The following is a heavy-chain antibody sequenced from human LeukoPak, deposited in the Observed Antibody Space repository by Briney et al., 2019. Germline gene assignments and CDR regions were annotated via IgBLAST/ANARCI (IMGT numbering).Heavy chain of an antibody. D-gene: IGHD5-24*01. CDR3: ARGGVVMATSFGSRRIYYFDY. CDR1: GFTFSSYG. Sequence: PGGSLRLSCAASGFTFSSYGMHWVRQAPGKGLGWGAVIWYDGSNKYYADPVQGRSPISRDNSKNTLYLQMNSLSAEDTAVYYCARGGVVMATSFGSRRIYYFDYWGQGTLVTVSS. J-gene: IGHJ4*02. V-gene: IGHV3-33*01. CDR2: IWYDGSNK.